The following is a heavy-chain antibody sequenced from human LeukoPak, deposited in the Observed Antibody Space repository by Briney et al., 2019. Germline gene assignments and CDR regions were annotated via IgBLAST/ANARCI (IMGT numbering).Heavy chain of an antibody. D-gene: IGHD5-18*01. Sequence: SVKVSCKASGGTFSSYTISRVRQAPGQGLEWMGRIIPILGIANYAQKFQGRVTITADKSTSTAYMELSSLRSEDTAVYYCARDGLDGYSYGSLDYWGQGTLVTVSS. J-gene: IGHJ4*02. V-gene: IGHV1-69*04. CDR2: IIPILGIA. CDR1: GGTFSSYT. CDR3: ARDGLDGYSYGSLDY.